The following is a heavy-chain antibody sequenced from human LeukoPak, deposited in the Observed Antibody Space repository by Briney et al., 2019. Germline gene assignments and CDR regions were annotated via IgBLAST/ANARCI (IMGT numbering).Heavy chain of an antibody. D-gene: IGHD3-22*01. V-gene: IGHV1-2*02. CDR2: INPNSDDT. CDR3: ARDVRYYYDSSGPIWFDP. Sequence: ASVKVSCKASVYTFTGYYMHWVRQAPGQGLEWMGWINPNSDDTNYAQKFQGRVAMTRDTSITTAYMELSSLRSDDTSVYYCARDVRYYYDSSGPIWFDPWGQGTVVTVSS. CDR1: VYTFTGYY. J-gene: IGHJ5*02.